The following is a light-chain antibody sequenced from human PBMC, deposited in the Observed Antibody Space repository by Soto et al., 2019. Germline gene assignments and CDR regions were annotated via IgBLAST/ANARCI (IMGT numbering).Light chain of an antibody. Sequence: EIVMTQSPVTLSVSPGEGATLSCRASQSISSSLAWYQQKPGQPPKLLIFGASTRATGIPARFSGSGSGTEFALTITRLQSEDSAIYYGQQYGTWPPNLLTFGGVTKVEI. CDR1: QSISSS. CDR2: GAS. V-gene: IGKV3-15*01. CDR3: QQYGTWPPNLLT. J-gene: IGKJ4*01.